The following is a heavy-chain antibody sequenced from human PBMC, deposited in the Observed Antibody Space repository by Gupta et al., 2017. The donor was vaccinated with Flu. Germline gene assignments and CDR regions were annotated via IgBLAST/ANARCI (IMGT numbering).Heavy chain of an antibody. J-gene: IGHJ6*02. D-gene: IGHD6-19*01. CDR3: ARVKAVAGYYYYGMDV. Sequence: QVQLVQSGAEVKKPGASVKVSCKASGYTFTGSYMHWVRQAPGQGLEWMGWINPNSGGTNYAQKFQGRVTMTRDTSISTAYMELSRLRSDDTAVYYCARVKAVAGYYYYGMDVWGQGTTVTVSS. CDR2: INPNSGGT. V-gene: IGHV1-2*02. CDR1: GYTFTGSY.